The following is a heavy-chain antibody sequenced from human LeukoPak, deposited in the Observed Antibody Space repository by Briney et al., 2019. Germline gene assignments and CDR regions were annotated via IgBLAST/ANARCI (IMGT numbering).Heavy chain of an antibody. D-gene: IGHD1-26*01. CDR3: TKRQGPTSGSYDYFDP. V-gene: IGHV4-4*09. J-gene: IGHJ5*02. CDR2: IHSSGYT. CDR1: GGSISGNY. Sequence: SETLSLTCIVSGGSISGNYWSWIRQPPGQGLEWIAYIHSSGYTNYNPSLKSRVTISVDTSNNQFSLKVTSVTAADTAMYYCTKRQGPTSGSYDYFDPWGQGALVTVSS.